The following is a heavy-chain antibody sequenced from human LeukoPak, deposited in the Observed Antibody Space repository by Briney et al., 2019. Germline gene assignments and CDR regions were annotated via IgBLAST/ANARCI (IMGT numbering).Heavy chain of an antibody. V-gene: IGHV3-23*01. D-gene: IGHD6-19*01. CDR2: ISGSGGST. Sequence: GGSLRLSCAASGFTVSSNYMSWVRQAPGKGLEWVSAISGSGGSTYYADSVKGRFTISRDNSKNTLYLQMNSLRAEDTAVYYRAKVGRIAVAGQLDYWGQGTLVTVSS. J-gene: IGHJ4*02. CDR3: AKVGRIAVAGQLDY. CDR1: GFTVSSNY.